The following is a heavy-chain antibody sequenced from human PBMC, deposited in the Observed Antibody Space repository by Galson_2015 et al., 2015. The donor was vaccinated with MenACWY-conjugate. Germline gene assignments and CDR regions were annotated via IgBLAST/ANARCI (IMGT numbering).Heavy chain of an antibody. Sequence: SLRLSCAGSGFIFSSHWMPWVRQLPGEGLIWVSRMNGDGSIIDYADSVKGRLTTSRDNAKNMVFLQMDRLRAEDTAVYYCVRALNGDADYWGQGTLVTVSS. CDR3: VRALNGDADY. CDR1: GFIFSSHW. V-gene: IGHV3-74*01. D-gene: IGHD2-21*02. CDR2: MNGDGSII. J-gene: IGHJ4*02.